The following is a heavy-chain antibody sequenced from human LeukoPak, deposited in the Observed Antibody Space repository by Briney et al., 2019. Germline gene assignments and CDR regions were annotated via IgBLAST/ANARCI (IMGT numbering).Heavy chain of an antibody. Sequence: SETLSLTCTVSGGSISSYYWSWIRQPPGKGLEWIGYIYYSGSTNYNPSLKSRVTISVDTSKNQFSLKLSSVTAADTAVYYCARTFGIAAPLDWGQGTLVTVSS. J-gene: IGHJ4*02. V-gene: IGHV4-59*01. CDR3: ARTFGIAAPLD. CDR1: GGSISSYY. CDR2: IYYSGST. D-gene: IGHD6-6*01.